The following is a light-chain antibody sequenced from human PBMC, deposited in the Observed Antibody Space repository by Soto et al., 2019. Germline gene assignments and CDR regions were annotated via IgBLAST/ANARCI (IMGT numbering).Light chain of an antibody. J-gene: IGLJ2*01. CDR3: SSYTSGNVL. CDR2: EVT. V-gene: IGLV2-14*01. Sequence: QSALTQPASVSGSPGQSITISCTGTSSDVGGYDFVSWFQHHPGKAPKLLISEVTNRPSGISDRFSGSKSGNTASLTISGLQAEDEADYYCSSYTSGNVLFGGGTKLTVL. CDR1: SSDVGGYDF.